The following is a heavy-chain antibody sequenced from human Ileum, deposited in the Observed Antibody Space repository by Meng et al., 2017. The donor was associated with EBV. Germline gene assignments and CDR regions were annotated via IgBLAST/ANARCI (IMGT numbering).Heavy chain of an antibody. D-gene: IGHD1-26*01. CDR3: ARGYSYSYYFYFDY. CDR2: VHHTGAT. V-gene: IGHV4-61*01. Sequence: PLQGTGPGLLNPSDTLSLPCTGSGGSVTSGTYYGSWLRQPPGSRLEFIGYVHHTGATNYNPSLVRRATVSVDTSKSQFSLHLTSVTAADTAVYYCARGYSYSYYFYFDYWGQGILVTVSS. CDR1: GGSVTSGTYY. J-gene: IGHJ4*02.